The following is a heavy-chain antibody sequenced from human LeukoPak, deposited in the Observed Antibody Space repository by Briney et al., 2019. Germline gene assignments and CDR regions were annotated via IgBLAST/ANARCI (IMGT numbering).Heavy chain of an antibody. D-gene: IGHD3-22*01. J-gene: IGHJ4*02. CDR3: TRLGTVIVALDY. V-gene: IGHV3-73*01. CDR1: GFTFSGSD. Sequence: GGSLRLSCAASGFTFSGSDMHWVRQASGKGLEWGGRIRSKADSYATAYAASVKGRFTISRDDSNNTAYLQMNSLKTEDTAVYYCTRLGTVIVALDYWGQGTLVTVSS. CDR2: IRSKADSYAT.